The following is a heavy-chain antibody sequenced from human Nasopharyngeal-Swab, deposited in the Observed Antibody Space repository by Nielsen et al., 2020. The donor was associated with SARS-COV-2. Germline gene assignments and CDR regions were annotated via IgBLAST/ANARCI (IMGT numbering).Heavy chain of an antibody. J-gene: IGHJ6*02. CDR1: GGSFSGYY. D-gene: IGHD3-10*01. V-gene: IGHV4-34*01. CDR3: ARVYRSGSYYMSIYYYYGMDV. CDR2: INQSGST. Sequence: SETLSLTCAVYGGSFSGYYWSWIRQPPGKGLEWIGEINQSGSTNYNPSLKSRVTISEDTAKNQFSLKLSSVTAADTAVYYCARVYRSGSYYMSIYYYYGMDVWGQGTTVTVSS.